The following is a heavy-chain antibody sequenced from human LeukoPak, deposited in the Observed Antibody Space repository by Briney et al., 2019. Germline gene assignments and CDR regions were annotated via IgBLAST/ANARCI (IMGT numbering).Heavy chain of an antibody. V-gene: IGHV4-59*01. CDR3: ARQSIVGSFYYYYGLDV. CDR2: IYDSEST. D-gene: IGHD1-26*01. Sequence: SETLSLTCTVSGGSISSSYWNWIRQPPGKGLEWIGYIYDSESTNYNPSLKGRVTISLDTSKNQFSLKLSSVTAADTAVYYCARQSIVGSFYYYYGLDVWGQGTTVTVSS. J-gene: IGHJ6*02. CDR1: GGSISSSY.